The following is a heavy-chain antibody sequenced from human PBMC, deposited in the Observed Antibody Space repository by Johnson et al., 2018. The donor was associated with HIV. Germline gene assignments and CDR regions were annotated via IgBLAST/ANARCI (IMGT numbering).Heavy chain of an antibody. CDR3: ARGRDGYNADAFDI. CDR1: GFTFDDYA. V-gene: IGHV3-9*01. J-gene: IGHJ3*02. D-gene: IGHD5-24*01. Sequence: VQLVESGGGLVQPGRSLRLSCAASGFTFDDYAMHWVRQAPGKGLVWVSRISSDGSSTYYADSVRGRITISRDISKNTVYLQMNSHRAEDTAVYYCARGRDGYNADAFDIWGQGTMVTVSS. CDR2: ISSDGSST.